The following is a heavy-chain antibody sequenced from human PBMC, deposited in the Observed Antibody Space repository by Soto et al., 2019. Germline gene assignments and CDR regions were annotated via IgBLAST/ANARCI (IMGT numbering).Heavy chain of an antibody. Sequence: PSETLSLACTVSGGSISSSSYYWGWIRQPPGKGLEWIGSIYYSGSTYYNLSLKSRVTISVDTSKNQFSLKLSSVTAADTAVYFCARLPGYCSGDRCRLAYWGQGTLVTVSS. D-gene: IGHD2-15*01. CDR3: ARLPGYCSGDRCRLAY. J-gene: IGHJ4*02. CDR1: GGSISSSSYY. CDR2: IYYSGST. V-gene: IGHV4-39*01.